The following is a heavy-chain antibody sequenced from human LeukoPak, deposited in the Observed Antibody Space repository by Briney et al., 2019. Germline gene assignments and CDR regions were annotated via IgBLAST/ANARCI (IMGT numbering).Heavy chain of an antibody. J-gene: IGHJ4*02. CDR3: AIWTSGNY. D-gene: IGHD1-1*01. V-gene: IGHV3-7*01. CDR2: LDPSGSQK. CDR1: GFTFNRSW. Sequence: GGSLRLSCAASGFTFNRSWMNWVRQAPGKGLEWVANLDPSGSQKRYVDSVKGRFIISKDNPRASLYLDMYSLRAEDTAIYYCAIWTSGNYWGQGTLVTVSS.